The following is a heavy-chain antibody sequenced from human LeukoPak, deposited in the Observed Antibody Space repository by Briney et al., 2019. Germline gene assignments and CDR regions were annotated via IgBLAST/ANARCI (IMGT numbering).Heavy chain of an antibody. CDR1: GCSISSYY. J-gene: IGHJ4*02. CDR3: ATGVHGIAAAGDYYFDY. D-gene: IGHD6-13*01. CDR2: IDTSGST. Sequence: SETLSLTCTVSGCSISSYYSSWIRQPAGKGLEWIGRIDTSGSTNYNPSLKSRVTISVDTSKNQFSLKLSSVTAADTAVYYCATGVHGIAAAGDYYFDYWGQGTLVTVSS. V-gene: IGHV4-4*07.